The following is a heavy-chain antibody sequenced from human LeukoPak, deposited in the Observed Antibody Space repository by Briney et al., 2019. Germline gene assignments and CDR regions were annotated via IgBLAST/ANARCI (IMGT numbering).Heavy chain of an antibody. CDR1: GFTFSSYA. CDR3: AQGSWGDD. Sequence: GGSLRLSCAASGFTFSSYAMSWVRQAPGKGLEWVSTITGGGDNTYYADSVKGRFTISRDNSKNTVYLQMNSLRAEDTAVYYCAQGSWGDDWGQGTLVTVSS. V-gene: IGHV3-23*01. J-gene: IGHJ4*02. D-gene: IGHD7-27*01. CDR2: ITGGGDNT.